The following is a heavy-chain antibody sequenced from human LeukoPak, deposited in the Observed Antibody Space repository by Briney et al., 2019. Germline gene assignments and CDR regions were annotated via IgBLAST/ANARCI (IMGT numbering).Heavy chain of an antibody. V-gene: IGHV3-21*01. Sequence: GGSLRLSCAASGFIFTTYTMNWVRPAPGKGPEWVSSVTHSSTYIFYAGSVKGRFTISRDNAKNSVYLQMNSLRAEDTAVYYCARGNDILTAWGQGTLVTVSS. CDR2: VTHSSTYI. CDR3: ARGNDILTA. CDR1: GFIFTTYT. D-gene: IGHD3-9*01. J-gene: IGHJ4*02.